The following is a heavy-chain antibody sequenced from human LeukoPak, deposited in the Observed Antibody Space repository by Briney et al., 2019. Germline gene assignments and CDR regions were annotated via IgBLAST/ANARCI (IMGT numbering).Heavy chain of an antibody. CDR1: GGSISSYY. V-gene: IGHV4-59*01. J-gene: IGHJ6*02. CDR2: IYYSGST. CDR3: ARDVGFGVVSNYYGMDV. D-gene: IGHD3-3*01. Sequence: PSETLSLTCTVSGGSISSYYWSWIRQPPGKGLEWIGYIYYSGSTNYNPSLKSRVTISVDTSKNQFSLKLSSVTAADTAVYYCARDVGFGVVSNYYGMDVWGQGTTVTVSS.